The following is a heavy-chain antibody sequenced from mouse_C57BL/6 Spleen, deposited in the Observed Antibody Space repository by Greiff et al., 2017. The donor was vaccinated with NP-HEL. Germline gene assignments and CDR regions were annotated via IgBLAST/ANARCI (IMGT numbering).Heavy chain of an antibody. J-gene: IGHJ3*01. V-gene: IGHV1-15*01. CDR1: GYTFTDYE. Sequence: LVESGAELVRPGASVTLSCKASGYTFTDYEMHWVKQTPVHGLEWIGAIDPETGGTAYNQKFKGKAILTADKSSSTAYMELRSLTSEDSAVYYCTRDSSGYVAWFAYWGQGTLVTVSA. D-gene: IGHD3-2*02. CDR3: TRDSSGYVAWFAY. CDR2: IDPETGGT.